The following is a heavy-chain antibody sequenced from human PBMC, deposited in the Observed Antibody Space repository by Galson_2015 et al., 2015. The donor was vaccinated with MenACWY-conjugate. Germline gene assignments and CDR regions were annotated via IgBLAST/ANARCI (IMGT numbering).Heavy chain of an antibody. J-gene: IGHJ3*01. CDR2: ITGDGGGT. Sequence: SLRLSCAGSGFSFSSYAMTWVRRAPGKGLEWVPAITGDGGGTHYADSVKGRFTVSRDNSKNTLYLQMSGLRAEDTAVYYCAKDPNGVYLGAFHFWGQGTMVTVSS. CDR3: AKDPNGVYLGAFHF. D-gene: IGHD4-17*01. V-gene: IGHV3-23*01. CDR1: GFSFSSYA.